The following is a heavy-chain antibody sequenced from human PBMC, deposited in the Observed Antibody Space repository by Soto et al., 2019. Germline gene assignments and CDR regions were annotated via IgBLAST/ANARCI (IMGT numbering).Heavy chain of an antibody. J-gene: IGHJ6*02. D-gene: IGHD2-2*01. CDR3: ARDDIVVVPAAIYYYYGMDV. Sequence: QVQLQESGPGLVKPSETLSLTCTVSGGSISSYYWSRIRQPAGKGLEWIGRIYTSGSTNYNPSLKSRVTMSVDTSKNQFSLKLSSVTAADTAVYYCARDDIVVVPAAIYYYYGMDVWGQGTTVTVSS. V-gene: IGHV4-4*07. CDR2: IYTSGST. CDR1: GGSISSYY.